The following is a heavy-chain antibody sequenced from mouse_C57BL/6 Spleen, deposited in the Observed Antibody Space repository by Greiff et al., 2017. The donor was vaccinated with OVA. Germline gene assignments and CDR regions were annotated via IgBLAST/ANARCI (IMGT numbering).Heavy chain of an antibody. V-gene: IGHV1-39*01. CDR2: INPNYGTT. CDR1: GYSFTDYN. Sequence: EVKLMESGPELVKPGASVKISCKASGYSFTDYNMNWVKQSNGKSLEWIGVINPNYGTTSYNQKFKGKATLTVDQSSSTAYMQLNSLTSEDSAVYYCAREEDYYGSSYPYAMDYWGQGTSVTVSS. CDR3: AREEDYYGSSYPYAMDY. D-gene: IGHD1-1*01. J-gene: IGHJ4*01.